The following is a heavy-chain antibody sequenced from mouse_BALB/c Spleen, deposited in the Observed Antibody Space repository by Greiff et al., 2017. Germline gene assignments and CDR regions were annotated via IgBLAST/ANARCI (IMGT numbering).Heavy chain of an antibody. CDR3: TRSTGTEFDY. J-gene: IGHJ2*01. CDR2: IYPGSGST. CDR1: GYTFTSYW. Sequence: LQQPGSELVRPGASVKLSCKASGYTFTSYWIHWVKQRHGQGLEWIGNIYPGSGSTNYDEKFKSKGTLTVDTSSSTAYMHLSSLTSEDSAVYYCTRSTGTEFDYWGQGTTLTVSS. V-gene: IGHV1S22*01. D-gene: IGHD4-1*02.